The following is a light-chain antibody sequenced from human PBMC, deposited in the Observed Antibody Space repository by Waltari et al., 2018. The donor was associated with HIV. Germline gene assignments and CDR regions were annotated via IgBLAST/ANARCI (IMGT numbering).Light chain of an antibody. V-gene: IGLV2-11*01. Sequence: QSALTQPRSVSGSPGPSVTISCTGISSDLGRYNSVSWYQQDPGKAPKLMLFDVNKRPSGVPARFSGSKSGNTASLTISGLQAEDEADYYCCSNAGSHVVFGGGTKVTVL. CDR2: DVN. CDR1: SSDLGRYNS. CDR3: CSNAGSHVV. J-gene: IGLJ2*01.